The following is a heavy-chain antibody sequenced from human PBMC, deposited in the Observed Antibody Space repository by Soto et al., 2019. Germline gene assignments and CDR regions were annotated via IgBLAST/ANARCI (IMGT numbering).Heavy chain of an antibody. CDR1: GGSISSSSYY. CDR2: IYYSGST. J-gene: IGHJ6*03. Sequence: SETLSLTCTVSGGSISSSSYYWGWIRQPPGKRIEWIGSIYYSGSTYYNPSLKSRVTISVDTSKNQFSLKLSSVTAADTAVYYCSRQVAYTAMVLYYYYYMDVWGKGTTVTVSS. CDR3: SRQVAYTAMVLYYYYYMDV. D-gene: IGHD5-18*01. V-gene: IGHV4-39*01.